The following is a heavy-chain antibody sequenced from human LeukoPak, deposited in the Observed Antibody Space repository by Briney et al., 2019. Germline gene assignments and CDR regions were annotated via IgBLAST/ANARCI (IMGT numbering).Heavy chain of an antibody. V-gene: IGHV3-23*01. CDR3: ARAGGRDAYVWGSYRWFDP. D-gene: IGHD3-16*01. CDR1: GFTFSSYA. Sequence: PGGSLRLSCAASGFTFSSYAMSWVRQAPGKGLEWVSAISGSGGSTYYADSVKGRFTISRGNAKNSLYLQMNSLRAEDTAVYYCARAGGRDAYVWGSYRWFDPWGQGTLVTVSS. CDR2: ISGSGGST. J-gene: IGHJ5*02.